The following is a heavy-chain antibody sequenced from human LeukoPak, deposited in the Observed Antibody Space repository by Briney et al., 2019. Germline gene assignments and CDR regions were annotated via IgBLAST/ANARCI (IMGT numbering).Heavy chain of an antibody. CDR1: VGSISSISYY. D-gene: IGHD3-10*01. Sequence: SETLSLTCTVSVGSISSISYYWAWIRQPPGRGVEWIGNIYYSGSTNYNPSLKSRVTISVDTSKNQFSLNLTSVTAADTAVYYCVRGVRIWGQGTIVTVSS. J-gene: IGHJ3*02. CDR2: IYYSGST. CDR3: VRGVRI. V-gene: IGHV4-39*01.